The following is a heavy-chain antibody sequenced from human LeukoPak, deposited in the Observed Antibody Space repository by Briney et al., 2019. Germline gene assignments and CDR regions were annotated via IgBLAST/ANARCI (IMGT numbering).Heavy chain of an antibody. CDR3: AKDRITMIVVAGGKGGAFDI. Sequence: PGGSLRLSCAASGFTFSRYSMNWVRQAPGKGLEGVSSTSIGSNYIYYTDSVKGRCTISRDNGKNSLYLQMNSLRAEDTALYYCAKDRITMIVVAGGKGGAFDIWGQGTMVTVSS. CDR2: TSIGSNYI. V-gene: IGHV3-21*04. CDR1: GFTFSRYS. D-gene: IGHD3-22*01. J-gene: IGHJ3*02.